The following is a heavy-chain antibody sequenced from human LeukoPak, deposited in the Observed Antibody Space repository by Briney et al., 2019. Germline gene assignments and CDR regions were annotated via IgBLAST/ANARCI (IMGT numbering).Heavy chain of an antibody. D-gene: IGHD4-17*01. CDR1: GGSFTSGGYY. Sequence: SETLSLTCTVSGGSFTSGGYYWNWIRQHPGKGLEWIGFIHYSGTTHNNPALQSRVTISIDTSKNQFSLKLTSVTAADTAVYYCARDYYGIHDAFDIWGLGTTVTVSS. J-gene: IGHJ3*02. V-gene: IGHV4-31*03. CDR2: IHYSGTT. CDR3: ARDYYGIHDAFDI.